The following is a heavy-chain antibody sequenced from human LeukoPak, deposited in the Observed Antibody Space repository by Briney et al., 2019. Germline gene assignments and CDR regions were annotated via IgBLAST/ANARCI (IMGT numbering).Heavy chain of an antibody. CDR1: GFTFSSYA. CDR3: ARASGYSSGWYYFDY. D-gene: IGHD6-19*01. CDR2: ISGSGGST. J-gene: IGHJ4*02. V-gene: IGHV3-23*01. Sequence: GGSLRLSCAASGFTFSSYAMSWVRQAPGKGLEWVSVISGSGGSTYYADSVKGRFTISRDNAKNSLYLQMNSLRAEDTAVYYCARASGYSSGWYYFDYWGQGTLVTVSS.